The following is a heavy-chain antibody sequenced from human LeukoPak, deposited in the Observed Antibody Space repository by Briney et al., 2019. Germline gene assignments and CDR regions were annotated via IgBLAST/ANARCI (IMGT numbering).Heavy chain of an antibody. Sequence: PGGSLRLSCAASGVTLSTYAMSWARQAPGKGLEWVSGTSDRGDYTYYADSVKGRFTISRDSSKNTLFLQMNSLRAEDTALYFCARKAQYNGHYPLDYWGQGTLVTVSS. J-gene: IGHJ4*02. CDR3: ARKAQYNGHYPLDY. CDR2: TSDRGDYT. CDR1: GVTLSTYA. D-gene: IGHD1-7*01. V-gene: IGHV3-23*01.